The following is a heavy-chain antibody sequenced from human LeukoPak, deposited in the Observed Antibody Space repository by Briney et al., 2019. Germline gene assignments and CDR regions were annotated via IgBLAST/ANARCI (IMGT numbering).Heavy chain of an antibody. CDR3: ARGIRSLGDY. V-gene: IGHV4-59*01. J-gene: IGHJ4*02. CDR2: IYYSGST. Sequence: SETLSLTCTVSGGSISSYYWSWIRQPPGKGLEWIGYIYYSGSTNYNPSLKSRVTISVDKSKNQFSLKLSSVTAADTAVYYCARGIRSLGDYWGQGTLVTVSS. CDR1: GGSISSYY.